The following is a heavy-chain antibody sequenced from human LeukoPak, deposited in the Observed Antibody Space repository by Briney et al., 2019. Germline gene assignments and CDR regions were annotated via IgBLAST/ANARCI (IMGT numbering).Heavy chain of an antibody. CDR1: GYTFTSYD. CDR3: ARDRVGVGSSGWEN. V-gene: IGHV1-8*01. CDR2: MNPNSGNT. J-gene: IGHJ4*02. Sequence: ASVKVSCKASGYTFTSYDINWVRQATGQGLEWMGWMNPNSGNTGYTQKFQGRVTMTRDTSISTAYMELSSLTSNDTAVYYCARDRVGVGSSGWENWGQGTLVTVSS. D-gene: IGHD6-19*01.